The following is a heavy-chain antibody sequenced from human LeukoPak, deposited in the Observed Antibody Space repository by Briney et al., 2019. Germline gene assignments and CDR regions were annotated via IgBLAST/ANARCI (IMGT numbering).Heavy chain of an antibody. CDR3: ARGGPIVAVPAAMRY. J-gene: IGHJ4*02. D-gene: IGHD2-2*01. V-gene: IGHV1-2*02. CDR2: INPNSGGT. CDR1: GYTFTGYY. Sequence: GASVKVSCKASGYTFTGYYMHWMRQAPGQGLEWMGWINPNSGGTNYAQKFQGRVTMTRDTSISTAYMELSRLRSDDTAVYYCARGGPIVAVPAAMRYWGQGTLVTVSS.